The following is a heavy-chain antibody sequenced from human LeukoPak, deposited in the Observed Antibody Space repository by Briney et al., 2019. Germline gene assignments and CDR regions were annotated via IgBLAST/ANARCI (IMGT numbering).Heavy chain of an antibody. J-gene: IGHJ6*03. Sequence: SETLSLTCTVSGYSISSGYYWGWIRQPPGKGLEWIGSIYHSGSTYYNPSLKSRVTISVDTSKNFFSLRLRSVTAADTAVYFCARGRVSSSTWYSTYCYFFYMDFWGKGTTVTVSS. CDR2: IYHSGST. CDR1: GYSISSGYY. CDR3: ARGRVSSSTWYSTYCYFFYMDF. D-gene: IGHD4-11*01. V-gene: IGHV4-38-2*02.